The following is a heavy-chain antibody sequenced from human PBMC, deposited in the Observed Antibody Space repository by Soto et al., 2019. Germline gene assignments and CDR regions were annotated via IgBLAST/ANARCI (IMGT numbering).Heavy chain of an antibody. CDR3: ARLTDY. CDR1: GFTFSTSW. Sequence: GSLRLSCAASGFTFSTSWMHWVRQAPGKGLVWVSHIDSDGSSTTYADSVKGRFTISRDNAKNTLYLQMNSLRAEDTAVYYCARLTDYWGQGTLVTVSS. J-gene: IGHJ4*02. CDR2: IDSDGSST. V-gene: IGHV3-74*03.